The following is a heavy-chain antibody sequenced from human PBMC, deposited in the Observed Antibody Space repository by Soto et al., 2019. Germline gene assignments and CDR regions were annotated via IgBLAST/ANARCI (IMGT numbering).Heavy chain of an antibody. V-gene: IGHV3-33*01. CDR2: IWYDGSNK. CDR3: ARGPKVYDILTGYYSVYFGY. D-gene: IGHD3-9*01. CDR1: GFTFSSYG. Sequence: PGGSLRLSCAASGFTFSSYGMHWVRQAPGKGLEWVAVIWYDGSNKYYADSVKGRFTISRDNSKNTLYLQMNSLRAEDTAVYYCARGPKVYDILTGYYSVYFGYWGQGTLVTVSS. J-gene: IGHJ4*02.